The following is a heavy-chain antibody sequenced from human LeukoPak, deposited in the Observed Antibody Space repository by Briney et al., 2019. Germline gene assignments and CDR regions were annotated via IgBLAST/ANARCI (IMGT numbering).Heavy chain of an antibody. Sequence: PGGSLRLSCAASGFTFSYYGMHLVRQAPGKGLEWVAVISYDGSNKYYADSVKGRFTISRDNSKSTLYLQMNSLRAEDTAVYYCAKPPNYYGSGNELYDNWGQGTLVTVSS. D-gene: IGHD3-10*01. V-gene: IGHV3-30*18. CDR3: AKPPNYYGSGNELYDN. CDR2: ISYDGSNK. CDR1: GFTFSYYG. J-gene: IGHJ4*02.